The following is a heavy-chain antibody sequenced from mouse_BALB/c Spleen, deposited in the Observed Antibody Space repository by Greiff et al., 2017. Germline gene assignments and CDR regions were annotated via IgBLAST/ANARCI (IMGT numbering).Heavy chain of an antibody. CDR3: AIKGGSYYYAMDY. CDR1: GFTFSSFG. CDR2: ISSGSSTI. V-gene: IGHV5-17*02. J-gene: IGHJ4*01. Sequence: DVKLVESGGGLVQPGGSRKLSCAASGFTFSSFGMHCVRQAPEKGLEWVAYISSGSSTIYYADTVKGRFTISRDNPKNTLFLQMTSLRSEDTAMYYCAIKGGSYYYAMDYWGQGTSVTVSS. D-gene: IGHD1-3*01.